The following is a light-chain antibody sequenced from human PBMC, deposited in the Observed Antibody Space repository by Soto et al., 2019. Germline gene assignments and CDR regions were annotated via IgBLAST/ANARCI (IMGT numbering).Light chain of an antibody. CDR1: QSVSSSY. V-gene: IGKV3-20*01. CDR3: QQYGSSSFT. CDR2: GAS. Sequence: EIVLTQSPGTLSLSPGDRATISCRASQSVSSSYLAWYQQKPGQAPRLLIYGASSRATGIPDRFSGSGSGTDFTLTISRLEPEDFAVYYCQQYGSSSFTFGGGTKLEIK. J-gene: IGKJ4*01.